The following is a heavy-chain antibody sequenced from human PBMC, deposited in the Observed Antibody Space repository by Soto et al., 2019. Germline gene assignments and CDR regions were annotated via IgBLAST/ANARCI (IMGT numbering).Heavy chain of an antibody. CDR1: GFTFSDYD. D-gene: IGHD3-3*01. V-gene: IGHV3-11*01. CDR2: IRNSGSSI. Sequence: GGSLRLSCVASGFTFSDYDMSWIRQAPGKGLEWISYIRNSGSSIYYADSVKGRFTISRDNAKNSLYLQMNSLRAEDTAVYYCARDLLPRFLEWLLYSTFGYWGQGTLVTVSS. J-gene: IGHJ4*02. CDR3: ARDLLPRFLEWLLYSTFGY.